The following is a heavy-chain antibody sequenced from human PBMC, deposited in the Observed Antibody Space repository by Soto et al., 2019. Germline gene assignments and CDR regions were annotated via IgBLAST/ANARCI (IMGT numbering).Heavy chain of an antibody. Sequence: QVQLQESGPGLVKPSQTLSLTCTVSGGSISSGGYYWSWIRQHPGKGLEWIGYIYYSGSTYYNPSLKSRVTISVDTSKNQFSLKLSSVTAADTAVYYCARDRIATLGPLSTYYYGMDVWGQGTTVTVSS. CDR2: IYYSGST. J-gene: IGHJ6*02. V-gene: IGHV4-31*03. D-gene: IGHD6-13*01. CDR3: ARDRIATLGPLSTYYYGMDV. CDR1: GGSISSGGYY.